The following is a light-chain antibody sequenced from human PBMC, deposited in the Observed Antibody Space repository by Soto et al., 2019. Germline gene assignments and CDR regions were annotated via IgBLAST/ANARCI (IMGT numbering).Light chain of an antibody. CDR1: SSNIGSNT. Sequence: QSVLTQPPSASGTPGQRVTISCSGSSSNIGSNTVIWYQQLPGTAPKLLVYGNNQRPSGVPDRFSASKSGTSASLAISGLQSEDEADYYCAAWDDILIGPVFGTGTKLTVL. J-gene: IGLJ1*01. V-gene: IGLV1-44*01. CDR3: AAWDDILIGPV. CDR2: GNN.